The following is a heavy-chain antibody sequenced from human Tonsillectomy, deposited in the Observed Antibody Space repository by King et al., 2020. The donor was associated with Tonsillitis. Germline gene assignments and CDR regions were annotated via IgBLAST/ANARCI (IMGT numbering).Heavy chain of an antibody. CDR2: ISSSSSTI. D-gene: IGHD3-10*01. V-gene: IGHV3-48*02. CDR3: ARSRSRGSGSYYNQNYFDY. J-gene: IGHJ4*02. Sequence: VQLVESGGGLVQPGGSLRLSCAASGFTFSSYSMNWVRQAPGKGLEWVSYISSSSSTIYYADSVKGRFTISRDNAKNSLYLQMNSLRDEDTAVYYCARSRSRGSGSYYNQNYFDYWGQGTLVTVSS. CDR1: GFTFSSYS.